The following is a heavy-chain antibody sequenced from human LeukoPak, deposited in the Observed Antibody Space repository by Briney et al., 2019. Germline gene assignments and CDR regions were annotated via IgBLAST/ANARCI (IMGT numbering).Heavy chain of an antibody. J-gene: IGHJ4*02. CDR3: AHRGVGWFDFDY. CDR2: IYWDDDK. Sequence: SGPTLVNPTQTLTLTCTFSGFSLSTSGVGVGWIRQPPGKALEWLALIYWDDDKRYSPSLKSRLTITKDTSKNQVVLIMTNVDPVDTATYYCAHRGVGWFDFDYWGQGTLVTVSS. D-gene: IGHD6-19*01. V-gene: IGHV2-5*02. CDR1: GFSLSTSGVG.